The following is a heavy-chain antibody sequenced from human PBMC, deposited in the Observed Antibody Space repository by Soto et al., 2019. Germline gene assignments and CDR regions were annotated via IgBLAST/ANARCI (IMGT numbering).Heavy chain of an antibody. CDR3: AGDRSSGWDQGYGMDV. CDR1: CGSISTYY. V-gene: IGHV4-59*01. J-gene: IGHJ6*02. CDR2: IYYSGST. D-gene: IGHD6-19*01. Sequence: TSETLSLTCTVSCGSISTYYWSWTRQPPGKGLGWIGYIYYSGSTSYNPSLKSRVTISVDTSKNQFSLKLRSVTAADTAVYYCAGDRSSGWDQGYGMDVWGQGTTVTVSS.